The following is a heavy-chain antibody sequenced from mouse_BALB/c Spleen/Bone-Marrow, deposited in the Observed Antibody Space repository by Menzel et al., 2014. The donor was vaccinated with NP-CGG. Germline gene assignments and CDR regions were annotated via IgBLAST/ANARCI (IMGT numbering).Heavy chain of an antibody. CDR2: ISGGGSYT. V-gene: IGHV5-9-2*01. D-gene: IGHD2-4*01. CDR3: ARHAYYDQTEVSFVY. CDR1: GFTFNNYG. J-gene: IGHJ3*01. Sequence: EVQLQEPGGGLVKSGGSLKLSCAASGFTFNNYGMSWVRQTPEKRLEWVATISGGGSYTFYPDSVKGRFTISRDNAKNDLYLQLSSLRSEDTALYYCARHAYYDQTEVSFVYWGQGTLVTVSA.